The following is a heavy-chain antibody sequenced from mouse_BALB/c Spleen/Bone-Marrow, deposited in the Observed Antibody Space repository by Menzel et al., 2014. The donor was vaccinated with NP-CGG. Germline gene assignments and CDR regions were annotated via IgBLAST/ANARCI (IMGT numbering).Heavy chain of an antibody. CDR3: TRRDYAMDY. J-gene: IGHJ4*01. Sequence: QVQLKQSGAELVRPGASVKLSCKASGYTFTSYWINWVKQRPGQGLEWIGNTYPSDSYTNYNQEFKDKATLTVDKSSSTAYMQLSSPTSEDSAVYYCTRRDYAMDYWGQGASVTVSS. CDR1: GYTFTSYW. CDR2: TYPSDSYT. V-gene: IGHV1-69*02.